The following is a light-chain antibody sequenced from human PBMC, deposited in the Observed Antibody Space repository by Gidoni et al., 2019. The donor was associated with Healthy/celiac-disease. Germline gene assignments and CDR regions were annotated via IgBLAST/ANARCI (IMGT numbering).Light chain of an antibody. CDR3: CSYAGSSTFVVV. CDR1: SSDVVSYTL. V-gene: IGLV2-23*02. Sequence: QSALPQPASVSGSPRQSITISCTATSSDVVSYTLVSWYQQHPGKAPKLMIYEVSKRPSGVSNRFSGSKSGNTASLTICGLQAEDEADYYCCSYAGSSTFVVVFGGGTKLTVL. J-gene: IGLJ2*01. CDR2: EVS.